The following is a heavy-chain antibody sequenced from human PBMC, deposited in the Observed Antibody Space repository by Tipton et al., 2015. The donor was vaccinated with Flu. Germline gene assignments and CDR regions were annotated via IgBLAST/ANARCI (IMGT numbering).Heavy chain of an antibody. CDR2: IYSSGST. V-gene: IGHV4-38-2*02. D-gene: IGHD6-19*01. J-gene: IGHJ4*02. CDR3: ARGSYSSGLYRIDY. CDR1: GGSVGSPYC. Sequence: TLSLTCSVSGGSVGSPYCWGWVRRPPGKGLEWIGRIYSSGSTNYNPSLKSRLTISVDTSKNQFSLRLSSVTAADTAVYYCARGSYSSGLYRIDYWGQGTLVTVSS.